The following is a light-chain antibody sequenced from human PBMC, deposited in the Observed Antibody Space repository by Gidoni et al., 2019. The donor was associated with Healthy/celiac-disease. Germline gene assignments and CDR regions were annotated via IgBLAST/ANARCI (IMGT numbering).Light chain of an antibody. Sequence: SYELTQPPSVSVSPGQTARITCSGDALPKQYAYWYQQKPGQAPVLVIDKDSERPSGIPERFSGSSSGTTVTLTISGVQAEDEADYSCQSAASSGTSWVFGGGTKLTVL. CDR3: QSAASSGTSWV. CDR2: KDS. CDR1: ALPKQY. J-gene: IGLJ3*02. V-gene: IGLV3-25*03.